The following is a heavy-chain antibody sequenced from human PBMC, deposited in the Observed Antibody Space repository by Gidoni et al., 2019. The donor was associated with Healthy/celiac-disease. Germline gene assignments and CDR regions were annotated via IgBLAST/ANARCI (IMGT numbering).Heavy chain of an antibody. Sequence: QVQLQQWGAGLLKPSATLSLTCAVYGGSFSGYYWSWIRQPPGKGLGWIGEINHSGSTNYNPSLKSRVTISVDTSKNQFSLKLSSVTAADTAVYYCARGSGSSAAGGMDVWGQGTTVTVSS. CDR2: INHSGST. J-gene: IGHJ6*02. V-gene: IGHV4-34*01. CDR1: GGSFSGYY. CDR3: ARGSGSSAAGGMDV. D-gene: IGHD2-2*01.